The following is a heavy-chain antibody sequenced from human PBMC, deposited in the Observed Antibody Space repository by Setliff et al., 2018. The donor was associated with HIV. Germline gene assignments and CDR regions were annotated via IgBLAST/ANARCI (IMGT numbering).Heavy chain of an antibody. CDR2: IYYTGTT. CDR3: ARDHELGAFDL. V-gene: IGHV4-59*01. CDR1: GVSISGYY. D-gene: IGHD1-26*01. J-gene: IGHJ3*01. Sequence: SETLSLTCRVSGVSISGYYWSWIRQSPGKGLEWIGYIYYTGTTSYNPSLKSRVTIQVDTSNNRFSLNLRSATVADTAVYFCARDHELGAFDLWGQGTMVTVSS.